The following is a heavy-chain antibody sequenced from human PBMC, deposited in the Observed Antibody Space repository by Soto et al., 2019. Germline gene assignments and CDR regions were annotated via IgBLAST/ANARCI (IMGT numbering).Heavy chain of an antibody. D-gene: IGHD3-9*01. V-gene: IGHV1-69*13. Sequence: ASVKVSCKASGGTFSSYAISWVRQAPGQGLEWMGGIIPIFGTANYAQKFQGRVTITADESTSTAYMELSSLRSEDTAVYYCARASLRYFDWLSLAYDYWGQGTLVPVSS. CDR2: IIPIFGTA. CDR1: GGTFSSYA. CDR3: ARASLRYFDWLSLAYDY. J-gene: IGHJ4*02.